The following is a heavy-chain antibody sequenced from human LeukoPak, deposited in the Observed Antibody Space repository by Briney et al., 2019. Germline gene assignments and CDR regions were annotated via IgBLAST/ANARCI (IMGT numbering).Heavy chain of an antibody. J-gene: IGHJ4*02. D-gene: IGHD4-23*01. Sequence: GGSLRLSCAASGFTFDDYAMHWVRQAPGKGLEWVSLISWDGGSTYYADSVKGRFTISRDNSKNSLYLQMNSLRAEDTALYYCAKVGTPDYGGNSGAYFDYWGQGTLVTVSS. CDR3: AKVGTPDYGGNSGAYFDY. CDR1: GFTFDDYA. CDR2: ISWDGGST. V-gene: IGHV3-43D*03.